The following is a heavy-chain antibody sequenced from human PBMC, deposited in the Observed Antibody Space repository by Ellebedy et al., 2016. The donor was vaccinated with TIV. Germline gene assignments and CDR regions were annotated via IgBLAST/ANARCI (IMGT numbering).Heavy chain of an antibody. V-gene: IGHV3-7*01. CDR1: GFAFATDW. Sequence: GESLKISCAAFGFAFATDWMTWVRQAPGKGLEWVANINQDGSDKSYVDSVEGRFTISRDNAKYSLFLQMDSLGAEDTAVYYCARGGATSSRYWRNWGQGAQVTVSS. CDR2: INQDGSDK. CDR3: ARGGATSSRYWRN. D-gene: IGHD2-15*01. J-gene: IGHJ4*02.